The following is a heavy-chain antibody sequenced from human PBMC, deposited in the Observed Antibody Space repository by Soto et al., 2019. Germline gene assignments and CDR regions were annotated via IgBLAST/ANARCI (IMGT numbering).Heavy chain of an antibody. Sequence: GGSLRLSCAASGFTFSGSAMHWVRQASGKGLEWVGRIRSKANSYATAYAASVKGRFTISRDDSKNTAYLQMNSLKTEDTAVYYCTSLGYDILTGYHDYWGQGTLVTVSS. J-gene: IGHJ4*02. D-gene: IGHD3-9*01. V-gene: IGHV3-73*01. CDR3: TSLGYDILTGYHDY. CDR1: GFTFSGSA. CDR2: IRSKANSYAT.